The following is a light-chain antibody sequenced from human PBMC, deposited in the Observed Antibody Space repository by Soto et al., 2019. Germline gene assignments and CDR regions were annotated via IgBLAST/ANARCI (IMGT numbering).Light chain of an antibody. CDR2: EVT. CDR1: SSDVGDYNY. CDR3: SSYTNGGPLYV. J-gene: IGLJ1*01. V-gene: IGLV2-14*01. Sequence: QSVLTQPASVSGSPGQSITISCTGTSSDVGDYNYVSWYQQHPGKAPKLIIYEVTNRPSGVSNRFSGSKSGNTASLTISGLQADDDADYYCSSYTNGGPLYVFGTGTKVTVL.